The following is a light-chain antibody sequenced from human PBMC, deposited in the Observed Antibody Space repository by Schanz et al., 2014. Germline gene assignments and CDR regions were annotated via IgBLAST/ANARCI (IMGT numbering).Light chain of an antibody. V-gene: IGKV3D-20*02. J-gene: IGKJ1*01. CDR2: GAS. CDR3: LQRYSWPRT. CDR1: QTINNNF. Sequence: EKVLTQSPGTLSLSPGERATLSCRASQTINNNFLAWYQQKPGQAPRLLIYGASSRATGIPDRFSGSGSGTDFILTISSLEPEDSAVYYCLQRYSWPRTFGQGTKVELK.